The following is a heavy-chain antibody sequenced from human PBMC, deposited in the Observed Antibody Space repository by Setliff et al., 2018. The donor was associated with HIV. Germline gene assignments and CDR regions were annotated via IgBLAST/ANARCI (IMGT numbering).Heavy chain of an antibody. CDR3: ARISPLLDYAMDV. Sequence: PSETLSLTCAVYGGSFSDYYWGWIRQPPGKGLEGIGNIHHSGSVYYNLSLKRRVTISVDTSKNQFSLNVTSVTAADTAVYYCARISPLLDYAMDVWGKGTTVTVSS. D-gene: IGHD2-21*02. J-gene: IGHJ6*04. CDR2: IHHSGSV. V-gene: IGHV4-34*01. CDR1: GGSFSDYY.